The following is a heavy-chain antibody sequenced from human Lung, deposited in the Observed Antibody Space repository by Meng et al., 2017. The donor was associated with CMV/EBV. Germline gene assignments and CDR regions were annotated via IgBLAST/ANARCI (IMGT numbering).Heavy chain of an antibody. V-gene: IGHV3-48*04. CDR3: ARDATHDLASFDAFDL. D-gene: IGHD1-1*01. Sequence: ESXKISXAASGFTFSRYSLNWVRQAPGKGLEWLSYISSGSRTIHYADSVKGRFTISRDSAQNSLYLEMNSLRAEDTAVYYCARDATHDLASFDAFDLWGQGTXVTVSS. CDR1: GFTFSRYS. J-gene: IGHJ3*01. CDR2: ISSGSRTI.